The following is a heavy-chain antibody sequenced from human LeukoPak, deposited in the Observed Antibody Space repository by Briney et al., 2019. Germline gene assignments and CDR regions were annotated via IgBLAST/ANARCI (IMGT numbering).Heavy chain of an antibody. CDR1: GGTFSSYA. CDR3: AIHGSYGDYRGRWFDP. D-gene: IGHD4-17*01. CDR2: ITPIFGTA. J-gene: IGHJ5*02. Sequence: GSSVTVSCKASGGTFSSYAISWVRQAPGQGLEWMGGITPIFGTANYAQKFQGRVTITADESTSTAYMELSSLRSEDTAVYYCAIHGSYGDYRGRWFDPWGQGTLVTVSS. V-gene: IGHV1-69*01.